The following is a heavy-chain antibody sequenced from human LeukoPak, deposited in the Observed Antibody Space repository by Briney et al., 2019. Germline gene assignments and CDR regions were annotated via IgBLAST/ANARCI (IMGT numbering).Heavy chain of an antibody. Sequence: GGSPRLSCAASGFTFSSCAMHWVRQAPGKGLEWVTLIWYDGSNKYYADSVRGRFTISRDNSKNTLYLQMNSLRAEDTAVYYCAGGSGDYSPDYWGQGTLVTVSS. CDR2: IWYDGSNK. J-gene: IGHJ4*02. V-gene: IGHV3-33*01. CDR3: AGGSGDYSPDY. CDR1: GFTFSSCA. D-gene: IGHD4-17*01.